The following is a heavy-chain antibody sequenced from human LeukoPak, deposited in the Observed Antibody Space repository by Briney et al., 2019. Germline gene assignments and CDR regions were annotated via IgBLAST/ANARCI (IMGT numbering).Heavy chain of an antibody. D-gene: IGHD3-16*01. CDR3: AKSTSDVATYYYYGMDV. CDR2: ISSSSSYI. V-gene: IGHV3-21*04. J-gene: IGHJ6*02. Sequence: PGGSLRLSCAASGFTFSSYSMNWVRQAPGKGLEWVSSISSSSSYIYYADSVKGRFTISRDNAKNSLYLQMNSLRAEDTALYYCAKSTSDVATYYYYGMDVWGQGTTVTVSS. CDR1: GFTFSSYS.